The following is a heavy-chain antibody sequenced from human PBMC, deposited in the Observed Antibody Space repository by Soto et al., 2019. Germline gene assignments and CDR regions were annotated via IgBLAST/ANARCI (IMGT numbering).Heavy chain of an antibody. CDR3: ARDPSPPIPPIVVVINGILDP. CDR1: GYSFTTYA. D-gene: IGHD3-22*01. J-gene: IGHJ5*02. CDR2: INAGNGNT. Sequence: ASVKVSCKASGYSFTTYAIHWVRQAPGQRLEWMGWINAGNGNTKYSQKFQGRVTITRDTSANTAYMELSSLISEDTAVYYCARDPSPPIPPIVVVINGILDPWGQRTLVTVSS. V-gene: IGHV1-3*01.